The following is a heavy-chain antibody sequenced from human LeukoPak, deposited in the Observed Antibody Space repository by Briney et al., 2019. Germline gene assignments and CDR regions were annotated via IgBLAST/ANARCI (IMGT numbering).Heavy chain of an antibody. CDR2: IYVTGT. J-gene: IGHJ5*01. CDR1: GGSIGTYY. V-gene: IGHV4-59*01. Sequence: LETLSLTCTVSGGSIGTYYWSWIRQSPGKGLEWIGYIYVTGTRYNPYLQSRVTISPDTSKDQLFLKLNSVTAADTAVYYCARLVWLGESPGSWFDSWGQGTLVTVSS. D-gene: IGHD3-10*01. CDR3: ARLVWLGESPGSWFDS.